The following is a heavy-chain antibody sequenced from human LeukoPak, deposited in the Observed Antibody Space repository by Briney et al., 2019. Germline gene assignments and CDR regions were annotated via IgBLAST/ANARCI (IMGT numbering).Heavy chain of an antibody. Sequence: PGGSLRLSCAASGFTFRSYWMQWVRQAPGKGRVWVSRMNSDGSSTIYADSVNGRFTISRDNAKTTLYLQMNSLRAEDTAVYYCARDVYPDYWGQGTLVTVSS. CDR1: GFTFRSYW. CDR2: MNSDGSST. D-gene: IGHD2-8*01. CDR3: ARDVYPDY. J-gene: IGHJ4*02. V-gene: IGHV3-74*01.